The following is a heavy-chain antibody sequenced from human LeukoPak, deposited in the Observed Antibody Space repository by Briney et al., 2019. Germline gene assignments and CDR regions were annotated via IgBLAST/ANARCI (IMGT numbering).Heavy chain of an antibody. V-gene: IGHV4-59*01. CDR3: ARSFSGYDLAYYYYMDV. Sequence: SETLSLTCTVSGVSISSYYWSWIRQPPGKGLEWLACIYYSGSTNYNPSLKSRITISVDTSKNQFSLKLSSVTAADTAVYYCARSFSGYDLAYYYYMDVWGKGTTVTVSS. CDR2: IYYSGST. J-gene: IGHJ6*03. CDR1: GVSISSYY. D-gene: IGHD5-12*01.